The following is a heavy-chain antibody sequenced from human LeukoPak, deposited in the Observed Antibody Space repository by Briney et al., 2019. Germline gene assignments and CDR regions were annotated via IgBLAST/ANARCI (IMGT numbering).Heavy chain of an antibody. Sequence: SETLSLTCTVSGGSISSSSYYWGWIRQPPGKGLEWIGNIYYSGSTFYNPSLKSRVTISVDTSKNQFSLKLKSVTAADTAVYYCARRGGSTWISDYWGQGTLVTVSS. CDR2: IYYSGST. CDR3: ARRGGSTWISDY. V-gene: IGHV4-39*01. J-gene: IGHJ4*02. CDR1: GGSISSSSYY. D-gene: IGHD6-13*01.